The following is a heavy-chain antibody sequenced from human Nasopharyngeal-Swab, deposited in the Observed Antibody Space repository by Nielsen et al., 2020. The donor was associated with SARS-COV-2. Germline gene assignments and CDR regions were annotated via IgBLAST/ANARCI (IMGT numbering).Heavy chain of an antibody. Sequence: WIRQPPGKGLEWVANIKQDGSEKYYGDSVKGRFTISRDNAKNSLYLQMNSLRAEDTAVYYCARDGLVGATTGFDIWGQGTMVTVSS. CDR2: IKQDGSEK. V-gene: IGHV3-7*01. D-gene: IGHD1-26*01. J-gene: IGHJ3*02. CDR3: ARDGLVGATTGFDI.